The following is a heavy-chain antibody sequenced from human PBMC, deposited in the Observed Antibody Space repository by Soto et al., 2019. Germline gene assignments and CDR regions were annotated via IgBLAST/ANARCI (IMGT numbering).Heavy chain of an antibody. CDR1: GFTFSSYG. CDR3: AKDTRALGYYYYGMDV. J-gene: IGHJ6*02. Sequence: QVQLVESGGGVVQPGRSLRLSCAASGFTFSSYGMHWVRQAPGKGLEWVAVISYDGSNKYYADSVKGRFTISRDNYKNTLYLQMNSLRAEDTAVYYCAKDTRALGYYYYGMDVWGQGTTVTVSS. CDR2: ISYDGSNK. D-gene: IGHD1-26*01. V-gene: IGHV3-30*18.